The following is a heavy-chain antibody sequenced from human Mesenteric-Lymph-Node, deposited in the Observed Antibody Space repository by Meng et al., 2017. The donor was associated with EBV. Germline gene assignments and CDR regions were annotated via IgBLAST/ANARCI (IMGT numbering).Heavy chain of an antibody. CDR3: AGGYYDSSGYYYWYFDI. D-gene: IGHD3-22*01. CDR1: GGTFSSYA. Sequence: QVQLVQSGAEVKKPXSSVTGXGKASGGTFSSYAISWVRQAPGQGLEWMGGIIPIFGTANYAQKFQGRVTITADESTSTAYMELSSLRSEDTAVYYCAGGYYDSSGYYYWYFDIWDRGTLVTVSS. CDR2: IIPIFGTA. V-gene: IGHV1-69*01. J-gene: IGHJ2*01.